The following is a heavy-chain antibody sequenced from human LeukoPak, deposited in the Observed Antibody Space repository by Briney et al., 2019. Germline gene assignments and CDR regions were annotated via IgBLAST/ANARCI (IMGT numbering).Heavy chain of an antibody. V-gene: IGHV3-30-3*01. CDR2: ISYDGSNK. CDR1: GFTFSSYA. J-gene: IGHJ4*02. Sequence: GRSLRLSCAASGFTFSSYAMHWVRQAPGKGLEWVAIISYDGSNKYYADSVKGRFTISRDNSKNTLYLQMNSLRAEDTAVYYCARASMVVTPKAYWGQGTLVTVSS. CDR3: ARASMVVTPKAY. D-gene: IGHD4-23*01.